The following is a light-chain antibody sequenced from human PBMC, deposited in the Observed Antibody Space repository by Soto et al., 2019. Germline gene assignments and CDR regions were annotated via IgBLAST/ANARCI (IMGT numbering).Light chain of an antibody. V-gene: IGKV1-5*02. Sequence: DFQMTQYPSTLSASVGDRVTFICRAIQNIRSRLAWFQQKPGKAPKLLIYDASSLESGVPQRFSGSGSGTDFTFTISSLQPEDIATYYCQQFEDFPRAIIFGQGTGLEIK. J-gene: IGKJ5*01. CDR1: QNIRSR. CDR3: QQFEDFPRAII. CDR2: DAS.